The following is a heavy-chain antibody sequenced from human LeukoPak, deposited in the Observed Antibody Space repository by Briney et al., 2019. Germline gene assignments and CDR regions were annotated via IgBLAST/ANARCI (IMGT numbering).Heavy chain of an antibody. V-gene: IGHV3-9*01. J-gene: IGHJ4*02. CDR2: INWNSGSM. CDR1: GFTFSAYS. CDR3: AKQYYDSSGPFDY. Sequence: GGSLRLSCAASGFTFSAYSMSWVRQAPGKGLEWVSGINWNSGSMGYADSVKGRFTISRDNAKNSLYLQMNSLRAEDTALYYCAKQYYDSSGPFDYWGQGTLVTVSS. D-gene: IGHD3-22*01.